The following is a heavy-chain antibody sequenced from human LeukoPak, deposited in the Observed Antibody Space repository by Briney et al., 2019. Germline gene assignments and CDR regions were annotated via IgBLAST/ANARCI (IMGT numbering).Heavy chain of an antibody. CDR2: IKSDGSEK. V-gene: IGHV3-30*02. Sequence: PGGSLRLSCAASGFIFSNYGMDWVRQTPGKGVGGVTVIKSDGSEKDYADSVKGRFTISRDNSNSTLFLQMNSLRAEDMALYHCVKEVSFGEMGGGNWGQGTLVTVSS. D-gene: IGHD3-16*01. J-gene: IGHJ4*02. CDR1: GFIFSNYG. CDR3: VKEVSFGEMGGGN.